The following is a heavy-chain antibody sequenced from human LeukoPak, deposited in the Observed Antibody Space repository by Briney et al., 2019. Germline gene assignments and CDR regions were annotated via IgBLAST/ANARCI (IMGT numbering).Heavy chain of an antibody. V-gene: IGHV1-69*13. CDR2: IIPISGTA. J-gene: IGHJ4*02. D-gene: IGHD4/OR15-4a*01. Sequence: SVKVSCKASGGSFSSYAISWVRLAPGQGLEWMGGIIPISGTANYAQKFQGRVTITADESTSTAYMDLNSLRSEDTAVCYCARDLSDYGMYYFDYWGQGTLVTVSS. CDR3: ARDLSDYGMYYFDY. CDR1: GGSFSSYA.